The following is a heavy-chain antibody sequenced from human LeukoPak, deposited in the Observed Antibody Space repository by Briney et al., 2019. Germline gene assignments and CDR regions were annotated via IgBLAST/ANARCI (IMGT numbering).Heavy chain of an antibody. D-gene: IGHD3-22*01. CDR1: GDSISSYY. Sequence: PSEILSLTCTVSGDSISSYYWSWIRQPPGKGLEWIGYIYYSGSTNYSPSLKSRVTISVDTSKNQFSLKLSSVTAADTAVYYCARSERIIMILGGPFDIWGQGTVVTVSS. J-gene: IGHJ3*02. V-gene: IGHV4-59*08. CDR3: ARSERIIMILGGPFDI. CDR2: IYYSGST.